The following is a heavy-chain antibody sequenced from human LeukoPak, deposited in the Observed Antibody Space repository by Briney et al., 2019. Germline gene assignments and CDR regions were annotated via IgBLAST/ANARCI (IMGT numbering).Heavy chain of an antibody. Sequence: GGSLRLSCAASGFTFSSYAMSWVRQAPGKGLEWVSAISGSGGSTYYADSVKGRFTISRDNSKNTLHLQMNSLRAEDTAVYYCATGAAYYYDSSGYYTEAYFDYWGQGTLVTVSS. J-gene: IGHJ4*02. CDR1: GFTFSSYA. CDR3: ATGAAYYYDSSGYYTEAYFDY. CDR2: ISGSGGST. D-gene: IGHD3-22*01. V-gene: IGHV3-23*01.